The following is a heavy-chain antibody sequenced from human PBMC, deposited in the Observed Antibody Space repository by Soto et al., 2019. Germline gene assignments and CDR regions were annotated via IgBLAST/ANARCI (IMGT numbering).Heavy chain of an antibody. V-gene: IGHV4-34*01. CDR2: INHSGRV. CDR3: STRAYDTNGYYRFDP. Sequence: SLTCAVYGGSFSGHSWTWIRQSPGKGLEWIGDINHSGRVNYSPSLKSRVTISLDTSKNQFSLTLSAVTAAETAMYYCSTRAYDTNGYYRFDPWGQGTLVTVSS. D-gene: IGHD3-22*01. CDR1: GGSFSGHS. J-gene: IGHJ5*01.